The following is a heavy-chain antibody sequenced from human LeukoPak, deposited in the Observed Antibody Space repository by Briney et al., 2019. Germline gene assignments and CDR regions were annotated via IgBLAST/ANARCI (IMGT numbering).Heavy chain of an antibody. CDR3: ARGHYDFWSGYLVWFGP. Sequence: SGTLSLTCAVYGGSFSGYYWSWIRQPPGKGLECIGEINRSGSTNSNPSLESRVTISVDTSKNQFSLKLSSVNAADTAVSYCARGHYDFWSGYLVWFGPWGQGTLVTVSS. J-gene: IGHJ5*02. D-gene: IGHD3-3*01. V-gene: IGHV4-34*01. CDR2: INRSGST. CDR1: GGSFSGYY.